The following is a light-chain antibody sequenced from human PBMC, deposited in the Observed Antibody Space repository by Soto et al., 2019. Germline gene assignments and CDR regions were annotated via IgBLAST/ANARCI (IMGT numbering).Light chain of an antibody. CDR2: GAS. Sequence: EIVLTQSPGTLSLSPGERATLSCRASQSVSSSCLAWYQQKPGQAPRLLIYGASSRATGIPDRFSGSGSGTDFTLTISRLEPEDLAVYYCQQYSSSPQITFGQGTRLEIK. CDR1: QSVSSSC. CDR3: QQYSSSPQIT. J-gene: IGKJ5*01. V-gene: IGKV3-20*01.